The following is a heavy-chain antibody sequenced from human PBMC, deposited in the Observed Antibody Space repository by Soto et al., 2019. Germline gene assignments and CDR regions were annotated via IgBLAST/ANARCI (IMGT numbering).Heavy chain of an antibody. J-gene: IGHJ6*03. CDR2: ISAYNGNT. V-gene: IGHV1-18*01. D-gene: IGHD2-15*01. CDR3: AREVVAARYYYYMDV. CDR1: GYTFTSYG. Sequence: GASVKVSCKACGYTFTSYGISWVRQAPGQGLEWMGWISAYNGNTNYAQKLQGRVTMTTDTSTSTAYMELRSLRSDDTAVYYCAREVVAARYYYYMDVWGKGTTVTVSS.